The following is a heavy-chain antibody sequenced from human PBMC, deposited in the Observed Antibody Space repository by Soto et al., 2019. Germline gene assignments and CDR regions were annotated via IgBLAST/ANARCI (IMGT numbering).Heavy chain of an antibody. CDR1: RVAFSKFI. J-gene: IGHJ6*02. D-gene: IGHD6-19*01. Sequence: WASVKVSCKASRVAFSKFIVTWVRLAPGLGLEWVGGIIPIFGAANYAQKFQGRVTITADESTSTSYMEVNNLRSEDTAVYYCAKVRYSSPMGYYYGMDVWGQGTTVTVSS. CDR2: IIPIFGAA. CDR3: AKVRYSSPMGYYYGMDV. V-gene: IGHV1-69*13.